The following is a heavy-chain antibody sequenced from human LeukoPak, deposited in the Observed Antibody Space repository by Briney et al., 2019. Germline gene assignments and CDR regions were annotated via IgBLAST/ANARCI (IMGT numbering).Heavy chain of an antibody. Sequence: PGGSLRLSCAASGFTFSSYEMNWDRQAPGKGLEWVSYISSSGSTIYYADSVKGRFTISRDNAKNSLYLQMNSLRAEDTAVYYCARAVAFGGVIAYFDYWGQGTLVTVSS. CDR3: ARAVAFGGVIAYFDY. V-gene: IGHV3-48*03. CDR1: GFTFSSYE. CDR2: ISSSGSTI. D-gene: IGHD3-16*02. J-gene: IGHJ4*02.